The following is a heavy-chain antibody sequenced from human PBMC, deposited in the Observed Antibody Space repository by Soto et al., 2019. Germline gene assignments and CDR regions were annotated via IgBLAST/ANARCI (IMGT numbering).Heavy chain of an antibody. V-gene: IGHV1-18*01. D-gene: IGHD2-2*01. Sequence: ASVKVSCKASGYTFTSYGISWVRQAPGPGLERMGWISAYNGNTNYAQKLQGRVTMTTDTSTSTAYMELRSLRSDDTAVYYCARDYCSSTSCAQYFQHWGQGTLVTVSS. CDR1: GYTFTSYG. CDR3: ARDYCSSTSCAQYFQH. J-gene: IGHJ1*01. CDR2: ISAYNGNT.